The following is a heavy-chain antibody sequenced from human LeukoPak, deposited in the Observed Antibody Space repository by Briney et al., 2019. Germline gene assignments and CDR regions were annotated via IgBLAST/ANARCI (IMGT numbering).Heavy chain of an antibody. Sequence: SETLSLTCTVSGDSVSSGNYYLSWIRQPPGKGLDWITYMSPSGTTKYNPSLKSQVTTSVDTSRTQFSLRLSSVTAADTAIYYCARENPSGYYNRPIDYWGQGTLVTVSS. J-gene: IGHJ4*02. V-gene: IGHV4-61*01. D-gene: IGHD3-22*01. CDR1: GDSVSSGNYY. CDR3: ARENPSGYYNRPIDY. CDR2: MSPSGTT.